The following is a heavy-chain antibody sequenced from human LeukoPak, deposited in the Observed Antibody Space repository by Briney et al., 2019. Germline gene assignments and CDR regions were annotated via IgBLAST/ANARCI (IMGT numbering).Heavy chain of an antibody. D-gene: IGHD3-10*01. CDR1: GGSISSGDYY. V-gene: IGHV4-30-4*01. Sequence: SQTLSLTCTVSGGSISSGDYYWSWIRQPPGKGLEWIGYIYYSGSTYYNPSLKSRVTISVDTSKNQFSLKLSSVTAADTAVYYCARAYGSGSYYNVVGYWGQGTLVTVSS. CDR3: ARAYGSGSYYNVVGY. CDR2: IYYSGST. J-gene: IGHJ4*02.